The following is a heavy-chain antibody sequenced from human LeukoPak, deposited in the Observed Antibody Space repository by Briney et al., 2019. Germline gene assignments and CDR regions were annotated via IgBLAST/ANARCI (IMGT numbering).Heavy chain of an antibody. J-gene: IGHJ5*02. CDR3: AKSSSWWFGWFDP. D-gene: IGHD6-13*01. Sequence: GGSLRLSCAASGFTFSSYGMHWVRQAPGKGLEWVAVIWYDGSNKYYADSVKGRFTISRDNSKNTLYLQMNSLRAEDTAVYYCAKSSSWWFGWFDPWGQGTLVTVPS. V-gene: IGHV3-33*06. CDR2: IWYDGSNK. CDR1: GFTFSSYG.